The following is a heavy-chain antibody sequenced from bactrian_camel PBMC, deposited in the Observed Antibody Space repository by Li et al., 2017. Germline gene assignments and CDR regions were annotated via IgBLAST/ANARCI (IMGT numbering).Heavy chain of an antibody. Sequence: HVQLVESGGGSVEAGGSLRLSCTASGATASDYCMGWFRQAPGKERGAVAFIDSEATTAYADFVKGRFTISQDNAKNTWYLQMNSLKPEDSAMYYCAADELVTRLKGLQTCDPNHYDYPDWGQGTQVTVS. V-gene: IGHV3S53*01. CDR2: IDSEATT. CDR3: AADELVTRLKGLQTCDPNHYDYPD. D-gene: IGHD4*01. CDR1: GATASDYC. J-gene: IGHJ4*01.